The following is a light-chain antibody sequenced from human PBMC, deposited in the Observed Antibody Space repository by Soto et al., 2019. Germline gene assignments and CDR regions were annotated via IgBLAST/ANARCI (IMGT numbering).Light chain of an antibody. CDR2: ATS. J-gene: IGKJ1*01. CDR1: QSISTY. V-gene: IGKV1-39*01. CDR3: QQYDSVLGT. Sequence: DIQMTQSPSSLSASVGDRVTITCRASQSISTYLIWYQQKPGKAPKLLIYATSSLQSGVPSRFSGSGSGTDFTLTISSLQPEDFATYYCQQYDSVLGTFGPGTKVDIK.